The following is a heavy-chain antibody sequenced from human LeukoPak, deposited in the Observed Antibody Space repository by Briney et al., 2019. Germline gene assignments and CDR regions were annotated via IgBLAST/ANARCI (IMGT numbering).Heavy chain of an antibody. CDR3: ARAKRGYSYGYYHYFDY. J-gene: IGHJ4*02. D-gene: IGHD5-18*01. CDR1: GFTFSDYY. CDR2: ISTSGSTI. V-gene: IGHV3-11*01. Sequence: GGSLRLSCAASGFTFSDYYMSWIRQAPGKGLEWVSYISTSGSTIYYAYSLKGRFTISRDNAKNSLYLQMNSLRAEDTAVYYCARAKRGYSYGYYHYFDYWGQGTLVTVSS.